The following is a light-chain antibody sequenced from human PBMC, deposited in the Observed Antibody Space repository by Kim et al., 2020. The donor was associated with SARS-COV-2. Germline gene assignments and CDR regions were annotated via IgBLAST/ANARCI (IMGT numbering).Light chain of an antibody. CDR2: ETS. J-gene: IGLJ2*01. CDR1: TGAVTSGHF. CDR3: LLSYSGPRV. Sequence: PGGTDTLTCGSSTGAVTSGHFPYWFQQKPSQAPRTLIYETSNKRSWTPARFSGSLLGGKAALTLSGAQREDEAEYYCLLSYSGPRVFGGGTQLTVL. V-gene: IGLV7-46*01.